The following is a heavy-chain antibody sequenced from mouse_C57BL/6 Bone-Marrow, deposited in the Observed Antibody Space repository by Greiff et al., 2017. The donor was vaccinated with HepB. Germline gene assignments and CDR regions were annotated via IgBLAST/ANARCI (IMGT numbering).Heavy chain of an antibody. V-gene: IGHV14-4*01. CDR2: IDPENGDT. CDR1: GFNIKDDY. J-gene: IGHJ4*01. Sequence: VHVKQSGAELVRPGASVKLSCTASGFNIKDDYMHWVKQRPEQGLEWIGWIDPENGDTEYASKFQGKATITADTSSNTAYLQLSSLTSEDTAVYYCTTSRQLRLRAMDYWGQGTSVTVSS. CDR3: TTSRQLRLRAMDY. D-gene: IGHD3-2*02.